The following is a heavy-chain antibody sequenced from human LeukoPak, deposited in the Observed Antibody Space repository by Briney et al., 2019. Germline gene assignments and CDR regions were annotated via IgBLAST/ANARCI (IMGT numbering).Heavy chain of an antibody. CDR2: ISHTGSS. D-gene: IGHD6-13*01. Sequence: PGGSLRLSCAASGFTFSSYAMSWVRQAPGKGLEWIGSISHTGSSYYNPSLKSRVTISVDTSKNQFSLRLSSVTAADTAVYYCARVYTGSSWDYYYYMDVWGKGTTVTVSS. V-gene: IGHV4-38-2*01. CDR1: GFTFSSYA. J-gene: IGHJ6*03. CDR3: ARVYTGSSWDYYYYMDV.